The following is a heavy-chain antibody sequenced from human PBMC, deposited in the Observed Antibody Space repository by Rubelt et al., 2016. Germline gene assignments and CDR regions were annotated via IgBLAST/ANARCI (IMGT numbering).Heavy chain of an antibody. CDR1: GASISSGAYY. CDR3: ARGERAAAGAPCDY. CDR2: INHSGST. Sequence: VQLQESGPGLVKPSQTLSLTCTVSGASISSGAYYWTWIRQPPGKGLEWIGEINHSGSTNHNSSLKSRVTISVDTSKNQSSRRLGGVTAADTAVEYWARGERAAAGAPCDYGGQGTVVTVSA. V-gene: IGHV4-30-4*08. D-gene: IGHD6-13*01. J-gene: IGHJ4*02.